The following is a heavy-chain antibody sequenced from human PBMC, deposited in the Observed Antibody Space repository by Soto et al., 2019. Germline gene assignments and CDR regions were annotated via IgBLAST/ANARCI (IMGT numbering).Heavy chain of an antibody. CDR3: AREPLLTKDYYYYMDV. J-gene: IGHJ6*03. Sequence: GASVKVSCKASGYTFTSYGISLVRQAPGQGLEWMGWISAYNGNTNYAQKLQGRVTMTTDTSTSTAYMELRSLRSDDTAVYYCAREPLLTKDYYYYMDVWGKGTTVTVSS. V-gene: IGHV1-18*01. CDR2: ISAYNGNT. D-gene: IGHD3-9*01. CDR1: GYTFTSYG.